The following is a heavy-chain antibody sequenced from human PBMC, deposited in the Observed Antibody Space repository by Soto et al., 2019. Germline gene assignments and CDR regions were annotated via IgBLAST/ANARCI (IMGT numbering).Heavy chain of an antibody. Sequence: QVQLVESGGGVVQPGRSLRLSCAASGFTFSRYGMHWVRQAPGRGLEWVAVIWYDGNNIYYADSVKGRFTISRDNSKDTLDLQMNSLRAEDTAVYYCARDREQWLVGYYFDYWGQGTLVTVSS. CDR3: ARDREQWLVGYYFDY. J-gene: IGHJ4*02. CDR1: GFTFSRYG. D-gene: IGHD6-19*01. CDR2: IWYDGNNI. V-gene: IGHV3-33*01.